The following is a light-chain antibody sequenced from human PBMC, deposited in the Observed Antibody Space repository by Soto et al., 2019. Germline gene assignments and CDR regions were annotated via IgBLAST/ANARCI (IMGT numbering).Light chain of an antibody. CDR1: QDIRGA. J-gene: IGKJ5*01. V-gene: IGKV1-13*02. CDR2: DVS. CDR3: QQFNSYPIT. Sequence: ALQVTQSPSSLSASVGDRVTMTCRASQDIRGALAWYQQKSGKPPNLLIYDVSTLEGGVPSRFSGSGSGTEFTLTIICLQPEDFGTYYCQQFNSYPITFGHGTRLEIK.